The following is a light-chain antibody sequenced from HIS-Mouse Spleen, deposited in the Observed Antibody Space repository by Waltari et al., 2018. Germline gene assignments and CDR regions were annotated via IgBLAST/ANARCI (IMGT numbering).Light chain of an antibody. Sequence: SALTQPDPVSGSSGQSITISRPGTSSVRAGVNSAPWYQQHPGKAPKPMIYEASNRPSGVSNRFSGSKSGNTASLTISGLQAEDEADYYCSSYTSSSTWVFGGGTKLTVL. CDR3: SSYTSSSTWV. CDR1: SSVRAGVNS. J-gene: IGLJ3*02. V-gene: IGLV2-14*01. CDR2: EAS.